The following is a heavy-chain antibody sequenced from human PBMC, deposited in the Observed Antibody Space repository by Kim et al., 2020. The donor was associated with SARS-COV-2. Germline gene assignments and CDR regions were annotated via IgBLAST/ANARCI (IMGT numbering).Heavy chain of an antibody. CDR3: ARGYDYFAY. D-gene: IGHD4-17*01. V-gene: IGHV4-34*01. J-gene: IGHJ4*02. CDR2: INHSGST. CDR1: GGSFSGYY. Sequence: SETLSLTCAVYGGSFSGYYWSWIRQPPGKGLEWIGEINHSGSTNYNPSLKSRVTISVDTSKNQFSLKLSSVTAADTAVYYCARGYDYFAYWGQGTLVTVSS.